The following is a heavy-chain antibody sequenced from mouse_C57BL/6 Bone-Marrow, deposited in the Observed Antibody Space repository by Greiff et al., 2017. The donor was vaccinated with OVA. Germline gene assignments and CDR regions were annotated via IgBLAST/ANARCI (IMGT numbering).Heavy chain of an antibody. D-gene: IGHD2-4*01. Sequence: VKLMESGPGLVAPSQSLSITCTVSGFSLTSYAISWVRQPPGKGLEWLGVIWTGGGTNYNSALKSRLSISKDNSKSQVFLKMNSLQTDDTARYYCARNAFYYEFPFDYWGQGTTLTVSS. J-gene: IGHJ2*01. V-gene: IGHV2-9-1*01. CDR1: GFSLTSYA. CDR2: IWTGGGT. CDR3: ARNAFYYEFPFDY.